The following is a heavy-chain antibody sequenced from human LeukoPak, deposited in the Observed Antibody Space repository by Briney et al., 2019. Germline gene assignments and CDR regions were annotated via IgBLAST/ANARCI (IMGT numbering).Heavy chain of an antibody. V-gene: IGHV4-34*01. Sequence: SETLSLTCAVYGGSFSGYYWSWIRQPPGKGLEWIGENNHSGSTNYNPSLKSRVTISVDTSKNQFSLKLSSVTAADTAVYYCARGRSSMVRGYYYYYMDVWGKGTTVTISS. J-gene: IGHJ6*03. CDR2: NNHSGST. CDR3: ARGRSSMVRGYYYYYMDV. CDR1: GGSFSGYY. D-gene: IGHD3-10*01.